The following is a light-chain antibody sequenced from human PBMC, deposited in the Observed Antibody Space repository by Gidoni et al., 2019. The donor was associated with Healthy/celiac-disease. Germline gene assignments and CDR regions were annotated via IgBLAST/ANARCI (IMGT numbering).Light chain of an antibody. CDR2: GNS. J-gene: IGLJ2*01. V-gene: IGLV1-40*01. CDR3: QSYDSSLSFYVV. Sequence: QSVLTQPPSVSGAPGQRVTISCTGSSSNIGAGYDVHWYQQLPGTAPKLLIYGNSNRPSVVPDRFSGSTSGTSASLAITGLQAEDEADYYCQSYDSSLSFYVVFGGGTKLTVL. CDR1: SSNIGAGYD.